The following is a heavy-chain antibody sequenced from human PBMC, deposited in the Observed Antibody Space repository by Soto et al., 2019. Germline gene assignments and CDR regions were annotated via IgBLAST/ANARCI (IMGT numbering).Heavy chain of an antibody. J-gene: IGHJ6*02. Sequence: GSLRLSCAASGFTFSSYAMSWVRQAPGKGLEWVSAISGSGGSTYYADSVKGRFTISRDNSKNTLYLQMNSLKASDTAMYYCARPIGGSYALYGMDVWGQGTTVTVSS. V-gene: IGHV3-23*01. CDR3: ARPIGGSYALYGMDV. CDR2: ISGSGGST. CDR1: GFTFSSYA. D-gene: IGHD1-26*01.